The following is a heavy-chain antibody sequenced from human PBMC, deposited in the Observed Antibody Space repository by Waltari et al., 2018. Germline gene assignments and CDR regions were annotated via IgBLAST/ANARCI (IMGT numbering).Heavy chain of an antibody. D-gene: IGHD1-7*01. CDR1: GYTFTRHD. V-gene: IGHV1-8*03. CDR2: MNPNSGNT. CDR3: ARTPRYNWNYYFYY. Sequence: QVQLVQSRAEVKKPGASVKVPCKASGYTFTRHDSNWVRQATGQGLEWIGWMNPNSGNTGYAQKFQGRVTITRNTSISTAYMELSSLRSEDTAVYYCARTPRYNWNYYFYYWGQGTLVTVSS. J-gene: IGHJ4*02.